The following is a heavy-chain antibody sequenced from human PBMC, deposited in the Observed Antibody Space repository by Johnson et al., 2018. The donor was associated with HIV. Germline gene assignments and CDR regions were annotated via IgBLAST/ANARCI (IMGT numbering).Heavy chain of an antibody. CDR1: GFDFSIYA. Sequence: QVQLVESGGGLVQPGGSLRLSCAASGFDFSIYAMNWVRQAPGKGLEWVGVISYDGSNKYYADSVKGRFTISRDNSKTTLYLQMNSLRAEDTAVYYCARAGARAFDIWGQGTVVTVSS. CDR2: ISYDGSNK. J-gene: IGHJ3*02. CDR3: ARAGARAFDI. D-gene: IGHD1-26*01. V-gene: IGHV3-30*03.